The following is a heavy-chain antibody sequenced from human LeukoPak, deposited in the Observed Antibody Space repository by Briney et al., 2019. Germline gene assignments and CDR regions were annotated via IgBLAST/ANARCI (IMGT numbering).Heavy chain of an antibody. CDR2: ISYDGSNK. J-gene: IGHJ4*02. D-gene: IGHD5-12*01. CDR3: ARVKVAAIYVYDY. Sequence: GGSLRLSCAASGFTFSSYAIHWVRQAPGKGLEWVAFISYDGSNKYYADSVKGRFTISRDNSRNTLYLQMNSLRAEDTAVYYCARVKVAAIYVYDYWGQGTLVTVSS. V-gene: IGHV3-30-3*01. CDR1: GFTFSSYA.